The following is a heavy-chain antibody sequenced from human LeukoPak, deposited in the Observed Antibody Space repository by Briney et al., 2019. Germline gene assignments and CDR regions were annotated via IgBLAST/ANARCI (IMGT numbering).Heavy chain of an antibody. CDR2: ISYDGSNK. J-gene: IGHJ4*02. CDR3: ARDQKEEYYDFWSGYLGVLDY. V-gene: IGHV3-30*04. CDR1: GFTFSSYA. D-gene: IGHD3-3*01. Sequence: GRSLRLSCAASGFTFSSYAMHWVRQAPGKGLEWVAVISYDGSNKYYADSVEGRFTISRDNSKNTLYLQMNSLRAEDTAVYYCARDQKEEYYDFWSGYLGVLDYWGQGTLVTVSS.